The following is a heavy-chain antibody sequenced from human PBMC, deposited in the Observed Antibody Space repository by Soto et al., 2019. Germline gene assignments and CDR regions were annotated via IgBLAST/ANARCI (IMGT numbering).Heavy chain of an antibody. Sequence: PSETLSLTCAVYGGSFSSYYWSWIRQPPGKGLEWIGEINHSGSTNYNPSLKSRVTISVDKSKNQFSLKLSSVTAADTAVYYCASAGLGSFDYWGQGTLVTVSS. D-gene: IGHD6-19*01. CDR3: ASAGLGSFDY. CDR1: GGSFSSYY. J-gene: IGHJ4*02. V-gene: IGHV4-34*01. CDR2: INHSGST.